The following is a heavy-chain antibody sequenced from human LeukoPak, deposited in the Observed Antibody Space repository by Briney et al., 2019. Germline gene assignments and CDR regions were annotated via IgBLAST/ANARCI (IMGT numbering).Heavy chain of an antibody. V-gene: IGHV3-33*01. J-gene: IGHJ4*02. CDR1: GFTFSSYG. CDR3: ARGYIAAAGYFDY. D-gene: IGHD6-13*01. CDR2: IWYDGSNK. Sequence: GGSLRLSCAASGFTFSSYGMHWVRQAPGKGLEWVAVIWYDGSNKYYADSVKGRFTISRDNSKNTLYLQMNSLRAEVTAVYYCARGYIAAAGYFDYWGQGTLVTVSS.